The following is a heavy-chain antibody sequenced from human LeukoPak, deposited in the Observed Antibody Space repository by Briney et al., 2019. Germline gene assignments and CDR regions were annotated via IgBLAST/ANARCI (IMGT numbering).Heavy chain of an antibody. D-gene: IGHD3-10*01. CDR1: GVSFSGYY. Sequence: SETLSLTCAVYGVSFSGYYWSWIRQPPGKGLEWIGEINHSGSTNYNPSLKSRVTISVDTSKNQFSLKLSSVTAADTAVYYCASQQYTGRLGYWGQGTLVTVSS. CDR3: ASQQYTGRLGY. J-gene: IGHJ4*02. V-gene: IGHV4-34*01. CDR2: INHSGST.